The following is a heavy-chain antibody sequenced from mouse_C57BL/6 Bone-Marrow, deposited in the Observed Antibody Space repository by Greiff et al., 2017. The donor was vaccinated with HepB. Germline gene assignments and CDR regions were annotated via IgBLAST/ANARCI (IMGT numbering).Heavy chain of an antibody. J-gene: IGHJ2*01. Sequence: EVMLVESGGDLVKPGGSLKLSCAASGFTFSSYGMSWVRQTPDKRLEWVATISSGGSYTYYPDSVKGRFTISRDNAKNTLYLQMSSLKSEDTAMYYCAREEGGRDYWGQGTTLTVSS. CDR2: ISSGGSYT. CDR3: AREEGGRDY. CDR1: GFTFSSYG. V-gene: IGHV5-6*01.